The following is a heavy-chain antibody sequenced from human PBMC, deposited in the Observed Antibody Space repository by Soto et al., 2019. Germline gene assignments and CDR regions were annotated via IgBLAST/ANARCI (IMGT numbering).Heavy chain of an antibody. Sequence: EVQLLESGGGLVQPGGSLRLSCAASGFTFNNYAMTWVRQAPGKGLEWVSAISGGGDTTSYADSVKGRFTVSRDGSKNTLYLPMSSLRAEAPALYYCAKGRGGSGSLTPRVDFWGQGTLVTVSS. CDR1: GFTFNNYA. J-gene: IGHJ4*02. CDR2: ISGGGDTT. CDR3: AKGRGGSGSLTPRVDF. D-gene: IGHD3-10*01. V-gene: IGHV3-23*01.